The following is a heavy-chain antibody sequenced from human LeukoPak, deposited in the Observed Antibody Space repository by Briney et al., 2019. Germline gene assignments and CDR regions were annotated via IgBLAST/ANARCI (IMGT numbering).Heavy chain of an antibody. Sequence: GGSLRLSCTVSGFTVSSNSMSWVRQAPGKGLEWVSFIYSDNTHYSDSVKGRFTISRDNAKNSLYLQMNSLRAEDTAVYYCARGGVAGLYYFDYWGQGTLVTVSS. J-gene: IGHJ4*02. CDR3: ARGGVAGLYYFDY. D-gene: IGHD6-19*01. CDR1: GFTVSSNS. CDR2: IYSDNT. V-gene: IGHV3-53*01.